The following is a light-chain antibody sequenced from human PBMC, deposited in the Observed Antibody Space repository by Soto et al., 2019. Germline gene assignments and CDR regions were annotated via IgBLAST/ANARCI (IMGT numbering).Light chain of an antibody. CDR3: QQRTDRPPWT. V-gene: IGKV3-11*01. CDR1: QSVSSN. J-gene: IGKJ1*01. CDR2: DAS. Sequence: EIVMTQSPATLSVSPGEIATLCCSASQSVSSNLAWYQQTPGQAPRLLIFDASQRATGIPARFRGSGSGTDFTLSISSLEPEDFAVYYCQQRTDRPPWTFGQGTKVDIK.